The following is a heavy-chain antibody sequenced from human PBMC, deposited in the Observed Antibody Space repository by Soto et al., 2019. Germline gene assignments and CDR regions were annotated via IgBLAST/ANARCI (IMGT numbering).Heavy chain of an antibody. D-gene: IGHD6-13*01. CDR2: ITGTHRDT. J-gene: IGHJ4*02. V-gene: IGHV3-23*01. CDR3: AKTGLKDSQSATDS. Sequence: PRLSCAASGFTFRNNVLSWVRQAPVKGLDWVSGITGTHRDTYYSASMKGRFTIPRYNTKNMVFLQTNSLRAEATAPYHWAKTGLKDSQSATDSWRPGTLLTATS. CDR1: GFTFRNNV.